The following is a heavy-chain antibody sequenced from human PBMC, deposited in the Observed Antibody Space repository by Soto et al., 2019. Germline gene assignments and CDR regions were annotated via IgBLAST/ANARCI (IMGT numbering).Heavy chain of an antibody. Sequence: SETLSLTCTVSGVSISSYYWRWIRQPPGKGLEWIGYIYYSGSTNSNPSLKSRVTISVDTPKNRFSLKLSSVTAADTAVYYCARNSQLAVAGGVDYWGQGTLVTVSS. J-gene: IGHJ4*02. D-gene: IGHD6-19*01. CDR2: IYYSGST. CDR1: GVSISSYY. V-gene: IGHV4-59*01. CDR3: ARNSQLAVAGGVDY.